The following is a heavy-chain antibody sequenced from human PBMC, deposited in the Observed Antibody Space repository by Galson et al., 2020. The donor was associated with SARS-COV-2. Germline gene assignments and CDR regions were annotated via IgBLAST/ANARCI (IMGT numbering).Heavy chain of an antibody. Sequence: GESLKISCVASGFTFSNAWMTWVRQAPGKGMEWVGRIKLTTEGGTADYAAPVKGRFTISRDDSKNTVYLQMNSLKTADTAVYYCTTVAPLLDYMDVWGKGTTVTVSS. J-gene: IGHJ6*03. CDR1: GFTFSNAW. CDR3: TTVAPLLDYMDV. CDR2: IKLTTEGGTA. D-gene: IGHD2-15*01. V-gene: IGHV3-15*01.